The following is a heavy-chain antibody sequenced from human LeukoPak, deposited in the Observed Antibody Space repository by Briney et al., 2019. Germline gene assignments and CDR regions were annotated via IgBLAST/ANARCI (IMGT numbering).Heavy chain of an antibody. D-gene: IGHD5-18*01. V-gene: IGHV4-30-2*01. J-gene: IGHJ4*02. Sequence: PSQTLSLTCAVSGGSISSGGYSWSWIRQPPGKGLEWIGYIYHSGSTYYNPSLKSRVTISVDMSKNQFSLKLSSVTAADTAVYYCARLTSVDTAVDYWGQGTLVTVSS. CDR2: IYHSGST. CDR1: GGSISSGGYS. CDR3: ARLTSVDTAVDY.